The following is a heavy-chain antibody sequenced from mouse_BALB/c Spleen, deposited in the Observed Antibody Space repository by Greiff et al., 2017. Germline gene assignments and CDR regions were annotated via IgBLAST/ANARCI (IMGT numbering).Heavy chain of an antibody. CDR1: GFNIKDYY. J-gene: IGHJ4*01. CDR3: ARGGYGNYFAMDY. D-gene: IGHD2-1*01. Sequence: VQLQQSGAELVRSGASVKLSCTASGFNIKDYYMHWVKQRPEQGLEWIGWIDPENGDTEYAPKFQGKATMTADTSSSTAYMQLSSLTSENSAVYFCARGGYGNYFAMDYWGQGTSVTVSS. V-gene: IGHV14-4*02. CDR2: IDPENGDT.